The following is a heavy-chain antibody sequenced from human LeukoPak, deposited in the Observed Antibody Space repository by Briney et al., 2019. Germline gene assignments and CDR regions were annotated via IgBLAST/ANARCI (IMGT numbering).Heavy chain of an antibody. J-gene: IGHJ4*02. CDR1: GYTFTCYS. D-gene: IGHD3-22*01. CDR3: ARDVSGYYYDSSCYYLGDY. Sequence: ASVKVSCKASGYTFTCYSMHWVRQAPGQGLEWMGWINPNSGGTNYAQKFQGRVTMTRDTSISTAYMELSRLRSDDTAVYYCARDVSGYYYDSSCYYLGDYWGQGTLVTVSS. CDR2: INPNSGGT. V-gene: IGHV1-2*02.